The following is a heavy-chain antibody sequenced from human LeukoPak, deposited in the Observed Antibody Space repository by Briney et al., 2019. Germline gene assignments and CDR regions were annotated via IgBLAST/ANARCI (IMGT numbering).Heavy chain of an antibody. Sequence: GGSLRLSCAASGFTFSDYYMSWIRQAPGKGLEWVSYISSSGSTIYYADSVKGRFTISRDNAKNSLYLQMNSLRAEGTAVYYCATHYGSGSLLCFDYWGQGTLVTVSS. J-gene: IGHJ4*02. D-gene: IGHD3-10*01. V-gene: IGHV3-11*04. CDR3: ATHYGSGSLLCFDY. CDR2: ISSSGSTI. CDR1: GFTFSDYY.